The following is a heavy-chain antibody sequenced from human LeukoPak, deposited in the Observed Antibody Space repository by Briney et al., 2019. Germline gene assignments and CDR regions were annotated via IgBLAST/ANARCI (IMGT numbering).Heavy chain of an antibody. Sequence: GGSLTLSCAASGFMFTTYWMAWVRQAPGKGPEWVANIKQDGIVKNYVDSVKGRFTISRDNAKNSLYLQMNSLRVDDTAVYYCARDVSGSLDYWGQGTLVTVSS. CDR1: GFMFTTYW. J-gene: IGHJ4*02. V-gene: IGHV3-7*05. CDR3: ARDVSGSLDY. D-gene: IGHD2-15*01. CDR2: IKQDGIVK.